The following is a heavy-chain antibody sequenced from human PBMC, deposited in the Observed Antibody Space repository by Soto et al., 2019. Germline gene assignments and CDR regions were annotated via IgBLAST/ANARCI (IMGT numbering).Heavy chain of an antibody. Sequence: ASVKVSCKASGYTFTSYVISWVRHAPGQGLEWMGWISAYNGNTNYAQKLQGRVTMTTDTSTSTAYMELRSLRSDDTAVYYCALLIDSGSYPTFDYWGQGTLVTVSS. V-gene: IGHV1-18*01. J-gene: IGHJ4*02. CDR1: GYTFTSYV. CDR3: ALLIDSGSYPTFDY. CDR2: ISAYNGNT. D-gene: IGHD3-10*01.